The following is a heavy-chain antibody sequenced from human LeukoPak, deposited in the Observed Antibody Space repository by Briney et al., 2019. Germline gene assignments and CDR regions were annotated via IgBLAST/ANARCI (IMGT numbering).Heavy chain of an antibody. CDR1: GGSFSGYY. CDR3: ARATPKVLYQFDY. CDR2: INHSGST. J-gene: IGHJ4*02. V-gene: IGHV4-34*01. D-gene: IGHD2-15*01. Sequence: SETLSLTCAVYGGSFSGYYWSWIRQPPGKGLEWIGEINHSGSTNYNPSLESRVTISVDTSKNQFSLKLSSVTAADTAVYYCARATPKVLYQFDYWGQGTLVTVSS.